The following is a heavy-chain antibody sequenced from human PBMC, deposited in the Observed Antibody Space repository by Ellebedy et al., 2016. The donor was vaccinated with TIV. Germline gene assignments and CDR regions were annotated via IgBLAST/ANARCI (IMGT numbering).Heavy chain of an antibody. CDR3: ARGYGTGRYGLDV. CDR2: VYYSGNT. V-gene: IGHV4-61*01. CDR1: GGSVSSLSDY. D-gene: IGHD3-10*01. J-gene: IGHJ6*02. Sequence: PSETLSLTCNVSGGSVSSLSDYWSWIRQPPGKGLEWIGYVYYSGNTNYNPSLKSRVTISADTSKNQFSRRLNSGTAADTALYFCARGYGTGRYGLDVWGQGTTVTVS.